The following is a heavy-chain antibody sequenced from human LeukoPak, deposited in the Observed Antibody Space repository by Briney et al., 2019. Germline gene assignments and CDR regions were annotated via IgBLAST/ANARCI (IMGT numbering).Heavy chain of an antibody. J-gene: IGHJ4*02. CDR2: IYYSGST. CDR3: ARLSVSGPLILYYFDY. V-gene: IGHV4-59*08. D-gene: IGHD5/OR15-5a*01. CDR1: GGSISSYY. Sequence: SETLSLTCTVSGGSISSYYWSWIRQPPGKGLEWIGYIYYSGSTNYNPSLKSRVTISVDTSKNQFSLKLSSVTAADTAVYYCARLSVSGPLILYYFDYWGQGTLVTVSS.